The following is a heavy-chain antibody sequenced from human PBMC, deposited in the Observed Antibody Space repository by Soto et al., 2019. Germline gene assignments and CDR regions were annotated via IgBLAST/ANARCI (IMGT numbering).Heavy chain of an antibody. Sequence: SETLSLTCTVSSGSMSGYYWNWVRQPPGKGLEWIGYIYYSGSTNYNPSLKSRVTISVDTSKNQFSLKLSSVTAADTAVYYCARAGDYDFWSGYSNDAFDIWGQGTMVTVSS. CDR2: IYYSGST. D-gene: IGHD3-3*01. CDR1: SGSMSGYY. V-gene: IGHV4-59*01. J-gene: IGHJ3*02. CDR3: ARAGDYDFWSGYSNDAFDI.